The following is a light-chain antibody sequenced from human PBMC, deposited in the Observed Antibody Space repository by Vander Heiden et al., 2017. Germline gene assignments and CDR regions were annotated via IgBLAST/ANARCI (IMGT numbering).Light chain of an antibody. J-gene: IGKJ5*01. CDR2: GAS. CDR1: QSVSSSY. V-gene: IGKV3-20*01. CDR3: HQNCSSPLT. Sequence: EIVLTQSPGTLSLYPAATATLSCRASQSVSSSYLAWYQQKPGQAPRLLIYGASSRATAIPDRFSGSGSATAFTLTISRLEPADFAVYYCHQNCSSPLTFGQGTQVEIK.